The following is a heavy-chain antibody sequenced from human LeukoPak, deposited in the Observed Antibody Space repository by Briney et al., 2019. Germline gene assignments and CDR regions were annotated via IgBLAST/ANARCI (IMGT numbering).Heavy chain of an antibody. CDR2: IYTSGST. D-gene: IGHD3-10*01. V-gene: IGHV4-61*02. CDR1: GGSISSGSYY. CDR3: ARIVYYGAGNFDY. Sequence: SETLSLTCTVSGGSISSGSYYWSWIRQPAGKGLEWIGRIYTSGSTNYNPSLKSRVTISVDTSKNQFSLKLSSVTAADTAVYYCARIVYYGAGNFDYWGQGTLVTVSS. J-gene: IGHJ4*02.